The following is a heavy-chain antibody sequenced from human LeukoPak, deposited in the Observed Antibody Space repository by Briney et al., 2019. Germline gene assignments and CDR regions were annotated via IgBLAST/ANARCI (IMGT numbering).Heavy chain of an antibody. D-gene: IGHD2/OR15-2a*01. Sequence: PGRSLRLSCAASGFTFSDYAMHWVRQAPGKGLEWVAVIAYGGTYTHHADSLKGRFTISRDNSRDTLYLQINSLRPEDTALYYCARNKAITAFFGMDVWGQGTTIIVSS. CDR3: ARNKAITAFFGMDV. J-gene: IGHJ6*02. CDR1: GFTFSDYA. CDR2: IAYGGTYT. V-gene: IGHV3-30*03.